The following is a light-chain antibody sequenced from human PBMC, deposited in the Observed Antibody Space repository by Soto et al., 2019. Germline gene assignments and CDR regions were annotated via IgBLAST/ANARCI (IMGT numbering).Light chain of an antibody. V-gene: IGLV1-36*01. CDR1: NVGNKA. Sequence: QSVLTQPPSVSEAPGQRVTISCSGSNVGNKAVNWYPQLHGKAPKLLLYYDDMLSSGVSDRFSGSKSGTSASLAISGLQNDDDGEYYCAIWDDSVDGWVFGGGTKVTVL. CDR2: YDD. CDR3: AIWDDSVDGWV. J-gene: IGLJ3*02.